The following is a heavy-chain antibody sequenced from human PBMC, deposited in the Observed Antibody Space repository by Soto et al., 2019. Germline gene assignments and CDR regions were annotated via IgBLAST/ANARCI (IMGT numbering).Heavy chain of an antibody. CDR1: GFTFSSYA. D-gene: IGHD3-16*01. V-gene: IGHV3-23*01. J-gene: IGHJ5*02. CDR2: ISGSGGST. CDR3: AKDFGEVHRAAAVSGWFDP. Sequence: PGGALRLSCAASGFTFSSYAMSWVRQAPGKGLEWVAAISGSGGSTYYADSVKGRFTISRDNSKNTLYLQMNSLRAEDTAVYYCAKDFGEVHRAAAVSGWFDPWGQGTLVTVSS.